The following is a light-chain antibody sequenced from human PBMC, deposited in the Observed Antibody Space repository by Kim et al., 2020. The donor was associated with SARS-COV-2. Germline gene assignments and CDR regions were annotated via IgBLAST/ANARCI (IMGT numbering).Light chain of an antibody. V-gene: IGKV3-20*01. CDR1: QSIRNNY. CDR2: DVS. CDR3: QQYGSSPDT. Sequence: EIVLTQSPDTLSLSPGERATLSCRASQSIRNNYLAWYQQKPGQAPRLLIYDVSSRATGIPDRFSGSASGTDFTLTISRLEPEDFAVYYCQQYGSSPDTFGQGTKLEIK. J-gene: IGKJ2*01.